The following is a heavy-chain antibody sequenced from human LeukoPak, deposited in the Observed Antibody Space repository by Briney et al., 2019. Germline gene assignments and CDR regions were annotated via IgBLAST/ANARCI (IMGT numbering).Heavy chain of an antibody. CDR2: INSDGGST. Sequence: GSLRLSCTASGITFSSYWMHWVRQAPGKGLVWVSRINSDGGSTSYADSVKGRFTISRDNAKNTLYLQMNSLRAEDTAVYYCARRIQGMAPYYFDYWGQGTLVTVSS. J-gene: IGHJ4*02. V-gene: IGHV3-74*01. CDR1: GITFSSYW. CDR3: ARRIQGMAPYYFDY. D-gene: IGHD5-24*01.